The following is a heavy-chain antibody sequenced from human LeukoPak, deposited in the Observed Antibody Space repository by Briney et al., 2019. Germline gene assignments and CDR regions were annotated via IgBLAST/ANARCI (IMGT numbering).Heavy chain of an antibody. CDR1: GFTFSSYS. Sequence: PGGSLRLSCAASGFTFSSYSMNWVRQAPGKGLEWVSSISSSSSYIYYADSVKGRFTISRDNAKNSLYLQMNSLRAEDTAVYYCARDRSSSGWGGDYWGQGTLVTVSS. V-gene: IGHV3-21*01. CDR2: ISSSSSYI. J-gene: IGHJ4*02. D-gene: IGHD6-19*01. CDR3: ARDRSSSGWGGDY.